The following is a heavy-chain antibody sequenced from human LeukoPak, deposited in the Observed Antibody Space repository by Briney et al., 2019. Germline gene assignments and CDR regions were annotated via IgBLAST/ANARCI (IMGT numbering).Heavy chain of an antibody. J-gene: IGHJ4*02. V-gene: IGHV4-59*01. D-gene: IGHD3-22*01. CDR1: GGSISSYY. CDR3: ARERGYDSSGYYYDY. CDR2: IYYSGST. Sequence: SETLSLTCTVSGGSISSYYWSWIRQPPGKGLEWVGYIYYSGSTNYNPSLKSRVTISVDTSKNQFSLKLSSVTAADTAAYYCARERGYDSSGYYYDYWGQGTLVTVSS.